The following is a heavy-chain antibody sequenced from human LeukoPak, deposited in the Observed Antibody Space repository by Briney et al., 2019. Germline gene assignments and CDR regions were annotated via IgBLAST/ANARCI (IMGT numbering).Heavy chain of an antibody. CDR3: ARDEYYDFWGGFGENYMDV. CDR2: IYTSGST. CDR1: GGSISSYY. J-gene: IGHJ6*03. D-gene: IGHD3-3*01. Sequence: SETLSLTCTVSGGSISSYYWSWIRQPAGKGLEWIGRIYTSGSTNYNPSLKSRVTMSVDTSKNQFSLKLSSVTAADTAVYYCARDEYYDFWGGFGENYMDVWGKGTTVTVSS. V-gene: IGHV4-4*07.